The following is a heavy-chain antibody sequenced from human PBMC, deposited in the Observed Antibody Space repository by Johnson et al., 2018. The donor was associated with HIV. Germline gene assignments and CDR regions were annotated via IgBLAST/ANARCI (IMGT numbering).Heavy chain of an antibody. CDR2: IDWNGGRS. V-gene: IGHV3-20*04. CDR1: GFTFDDYG. Sequence: VQLVESGGGVVRPGGSLRLSCAASGFTFDDYGMTWVRQAPGKGLEWVSGIDWNGGRSGYAYSVKGRFTLSRDNAKNSMYLQMNSLRVEDTALYYCAKVQLVRTFDAFDIWGQGTMVTVSS. CDR3: AKVQLVRTFDAFDI. D-gene: IGHD6-13*01. J-gene: IGHJ3*02.